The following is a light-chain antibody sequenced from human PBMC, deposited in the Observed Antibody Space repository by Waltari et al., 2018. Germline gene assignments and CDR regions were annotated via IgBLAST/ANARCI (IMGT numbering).Light chain of an antibody. J-gene: IGLJ1*01. Sequence: QSALTQPRSASGSPGQSVTISCTGTSSDVGDYTPASWNQHHPGKVPKLMIYDVNKRPSGVPDRFSGSKSGSTASLTISGLQVDDEADYYCCSYAGTYTYVFGTGTEVTVL. V-gene: IGLV2-11*01. CDR3: CSYAGTYTYV. CDR2: DVN. CDR1: SSDVGDYTP.